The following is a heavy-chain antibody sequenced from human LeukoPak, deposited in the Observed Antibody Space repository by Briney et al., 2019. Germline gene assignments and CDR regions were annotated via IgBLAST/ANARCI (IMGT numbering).Heavy chain of an antibody. CDR1: GGSIGSYY. J-gene: IGHJ3*02. CDR2: IYYSGST. CDR3: ATFRPYDSSGPTPFDI. D-gene: IGHD3-22*01. V-gene: IGHV4-59*01. Sequence: PSETLSPNCSVSGGSIGSYYWSWIRQPPGKGLEWIGYIYYSGSTNYNPSLKSRVTISLDTSKNQFSLKLTSVTAADTAVYYCATFRPYDSSGPTPFDIWGQGTMVTVSS.